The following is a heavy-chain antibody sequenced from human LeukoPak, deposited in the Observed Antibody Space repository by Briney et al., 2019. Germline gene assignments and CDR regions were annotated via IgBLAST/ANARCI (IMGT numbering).Heavy chain of an antibody. D-gene: IGHD3-3*01. V-gene: IGHV3-30*03. CDR1: GFTFSSYG. CDR3: ARFPEWLSDDAFDV. Sequence: GRSLRLSCAASGFTFSSYGMHWVRQAPGKGLEWVAVISYDGSNKYYADSVKGRFTISRDNAKNSLYLQMNSLRVEDTAVYYCARFPEWLSDDAFDVWGQGTMVTVSS. J-gene: IGHJ3*01. CDR2: ISYDGSNK.